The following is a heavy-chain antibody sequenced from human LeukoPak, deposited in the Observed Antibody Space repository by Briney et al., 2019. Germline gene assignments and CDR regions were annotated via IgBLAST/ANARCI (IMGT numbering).Heavy chain of an antibody. J-gene: IGHJ6*02. CDR1: GYTLTGHY. CDR3: ASVGVVADYGLDV. V-gene: IGHV1-2*02. D-gene: IGHD2-15*01. CDR2: INPNTGAT. Sequence: GASVKVSCKASGYTLTGHYLHWVRQAPGQGLEWMGWINPNTGATTYAQRFQGRVTLTRDTSISTAYMDLSRLRPDDTAVYYCASVGVVADYGLDVWGQGTTDTVSS.